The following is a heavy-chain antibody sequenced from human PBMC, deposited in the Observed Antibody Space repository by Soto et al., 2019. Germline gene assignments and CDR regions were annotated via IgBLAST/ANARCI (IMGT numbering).Heavy chain of an antibody. J-gene: IGHJ5*02. CDR2: ISCSGGST. V-gene: IGHV3-23*01. Sequence: GGSLRLSFAASGFHFSSYAMSWVRQAPGKGLEWVSAISCSGGSTYYADSVKGRFTISRDNSKNSLYLQKNSLRAEDTAVYYSAKGFEITYYYGSPFDPWGQGTLVTVSS. D-gene: IGHD3-10*01. CDR1: GFHFSSYA. CDR3: AKGFEITYYYGSPFDP.